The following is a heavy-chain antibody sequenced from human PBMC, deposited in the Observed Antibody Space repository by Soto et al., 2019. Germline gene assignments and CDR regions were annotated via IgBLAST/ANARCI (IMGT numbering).Heavy chain of an antibody. CDR1: GFTFTSSA. J-gene: IGHJ3*02. CDR2: IVVGSGNT. CDR3: AANRYDCSGGSCYDDAFDI. V-gene: IGHV1-58*02. Sequence: VKVSCKASGFTFTSSAMQWVRQARGQRLEWIGWIVVGSGNTNYAQKFQERVTITRDMSTSTAYMELSSLRSEDTAVYYCAANRYDCSGGSCYDDAFDIWGQGTMVTVSS. D-gene: IGHD2-15*01.